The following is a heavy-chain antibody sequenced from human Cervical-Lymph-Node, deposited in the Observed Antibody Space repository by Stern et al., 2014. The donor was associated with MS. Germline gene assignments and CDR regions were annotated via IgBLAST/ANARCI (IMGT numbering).Heavy chain of an antibody. J-gene: IGHJ6*02. CDR1: GLTFNKDA. V-gene: IGHV3-23*04. D-gene: IGHD3-22*01. CDR2: ISGSGGST. Sequence: EVQLVESGGDLVQPGGSLRLSCAASGLTFNKDAMNWVRQAPGKGLEWVSTISGSGGSTYYADSVKGRFTIARYNSENTLYLQMHRLRAEDTAIYYCAKQYFDSSGYSYYYGMDVWGQGTTVTVSS. CDR3: AKQYFDSSGYSYYYGMDV.